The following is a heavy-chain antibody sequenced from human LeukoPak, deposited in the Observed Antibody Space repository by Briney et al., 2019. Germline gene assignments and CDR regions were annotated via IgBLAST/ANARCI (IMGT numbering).Heavy chain of an antibody. D-gene: IGHD6-13*01. Sequence: LETLSLTCTVSGGSMRSNYWSLTRQPPGKGLEWIGNIYYSGSANYNPSLKSRVTISLDKSKNQFSLKLASVAAADTAVYYCTRNGPTAAGAFDIWGQGTMVTVSS. CDR1: GGSMRSNY. CDR2: IYYSGSA. CDR3: TRNGPTAAGAFDI. J-gene: IGHJ3*02. V-gene: IGHV4-59*12.